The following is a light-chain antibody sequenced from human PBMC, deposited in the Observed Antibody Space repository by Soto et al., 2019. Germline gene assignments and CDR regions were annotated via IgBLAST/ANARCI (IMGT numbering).Light chain of an antibody. V-gene: IGLV2-23*02. Sequence: QSALTQPASVSGSRGQSITISCPGTSSNVGSYNFVSWYRQYPGKAPELIIYEVSQRPSTFFNRFSGSKSGNTASLTISGLQSDDEADYYCCSYAGNNALVFGGGTQLTVL. CDR3: CSYAGNNALV. CDR2: EVS. CDR1: SSNVGSYNF. J-gene: IGLJ7*01.